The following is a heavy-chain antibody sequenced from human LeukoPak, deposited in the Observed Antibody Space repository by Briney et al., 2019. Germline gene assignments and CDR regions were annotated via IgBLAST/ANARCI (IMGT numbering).Heavy chain of an antibody. V-gene: IGHV3-74*01. CDR2: INSDGSST. J-gene: IGHJ4*02. D-gene: IGHD1-26*01. CDR1: GFSFSSHW. Sequence: PGGSLRLSCAASGFSFSSHWMHWVRQAPGKGLVWVSRINSDGSSTSYADSVKGRFTISRDNAKNTLYLQMNSLRGEDTAVYYCARGLYGSPGDNWGQGTLVTVPS. CDR3: ARGLYGSPGDN.